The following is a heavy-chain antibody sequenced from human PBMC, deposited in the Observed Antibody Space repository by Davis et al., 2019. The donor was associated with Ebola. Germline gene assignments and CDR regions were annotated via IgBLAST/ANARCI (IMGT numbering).Heavy chain of an antibody. CDR2: IYYSGST. Sequence: PSETLSLTCTVSGGSISSHYWSWIRQPPGKGLEWIGYIYYSGSTNYNPSLKSRVTISVDTSKNQFSLKLSSVTAADTAVYYCARGKYYYDSSGYQDYYYYGMDVWGQGTTVTVSS. CDR1: GGSISSHY. D-gene: IGHD3-22*01. J-gene: IGHJ6*02. V-gene: IGHV4-59*11. CDR3: ARGKYYYDSSGYQDYYYYGMDV.